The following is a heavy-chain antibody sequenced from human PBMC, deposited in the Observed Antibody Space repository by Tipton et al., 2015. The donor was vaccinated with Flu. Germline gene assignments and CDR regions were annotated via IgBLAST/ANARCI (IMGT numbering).Heavy chain of an antibody. CDR2: FSASARTT. J-gene: IGHJ4*02. V-gene: IGHV3-23*01. CDR1: GFTFSRYG. D-gene: IGHD6-19*01. CDR3: AKVIPELVAGLDY. Sequence: AVSGFTFSRYGMSWVRQAPGKGLEWVSGFSASARTTYFADSVKGRFTISRDNFKNTLYLQMNSVRAEDTAVYYCAKVIPELVAGLDYWGQGILVTVSS.